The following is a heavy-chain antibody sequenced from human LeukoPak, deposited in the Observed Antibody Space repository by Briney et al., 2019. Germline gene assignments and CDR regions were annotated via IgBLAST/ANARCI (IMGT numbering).Heavy chain of an antibody. V-gene: IGHV4-34*01. CDR1: GGSFSGHY. CDR3: ARVRILAFDY. J-gene: IGHJ4*02. CDR2: INHSGYI. Sequence: SETLSLTCAVYGGSFSGHYWSWIRQPPGKGLEWIGEINHSGYIDYNPSLKSRVTVSVDTSKNQFSLKLNSVTAADTAVYYCARVRILAFDYWGQGTLVTVSS. D-gene: IGHD2/OR15-2a*01.